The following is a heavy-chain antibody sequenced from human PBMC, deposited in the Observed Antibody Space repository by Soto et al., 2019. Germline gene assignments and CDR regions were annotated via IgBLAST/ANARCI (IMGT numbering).Heavy chain of an antibody. Sequence: WTWIRQHPGKGLEWIGYIYFSGSTYHNPSLESRLIISVDTSKNQFSLKLNSVTAADTAVYYCERYYGSGGSVDSWGQGTIVTVSS. V-gene: IGHV4-31*02. CDR3: ERYYGSGGSVDS. D-gene: IGHD3-10*01. J-gene: IGHJ4*02. CDR2: IYFSGST.